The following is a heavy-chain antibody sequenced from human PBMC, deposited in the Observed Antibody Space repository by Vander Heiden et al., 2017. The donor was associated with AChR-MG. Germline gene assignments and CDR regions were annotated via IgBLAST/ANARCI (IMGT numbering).Heavy chain of an antibody. CDR1: GYTFTRYR. Sequence: QVQLVQSGAEVEKPGASVKVSCETSGYTFTRYRISWVRQAPGQGREWMAWISPDNGNTNYAQKFQGRVTMTTDTATSTAHMELRSLRSDDTAVYYGARLWLERSRDYYGMDVWGQGTTVTVSS. J-gene: IGHJ6*02. V-gene: IGHV1-18*01. D-gene: IGHD1-1*01. CDR3: ARLWLERSRDYYGMDV. CDR2: ISPDNGNT.